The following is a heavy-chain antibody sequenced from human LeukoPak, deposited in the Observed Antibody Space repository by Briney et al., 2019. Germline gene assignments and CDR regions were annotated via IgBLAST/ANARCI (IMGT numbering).Heavy chain of an antibody. CDR2: INPSGGST. CDR1: GYTFTSYY. V-gene: IGHV1-46*01. J-gene: IGHJ4*02. Sequence: ASVKVSCKASGYTFTSYYMHWVRRAPGQGLEWMGIINPSGGSTSYAQKFQGRVTMTRDTSTSTVYMELSSLRSEDTAVYYCARESSGWYYFDYWGQGTLVTVSS. CDR3: ARESSGWYYFDY. D-gene: IGHD6-19*01.